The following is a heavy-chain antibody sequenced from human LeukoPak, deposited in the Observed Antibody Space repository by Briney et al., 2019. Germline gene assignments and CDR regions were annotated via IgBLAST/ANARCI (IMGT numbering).Heavy chain of an antibody. V-gene: IGHV3-7*01. CDR1: GMTFSTYW. Sequence: GGSLRLSCTTSGMTFSTYWMSWVRQAPGKGLEWVAHIKPDGSEKYYLDSVRGRFTISRDNAKNSLYPQMNSLRAEDSAVYYCARYCTFRTCSGTKYDYWGQGTLVIVSS. CDR3: ARYCTFRTCSGTKYDY. J-gene: IGHJ4*02. CDR2: IKPDGSEK. D-gene: IGHD1-1*01.